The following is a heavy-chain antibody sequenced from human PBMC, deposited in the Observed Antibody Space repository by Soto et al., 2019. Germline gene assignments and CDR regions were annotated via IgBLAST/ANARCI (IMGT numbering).Heavy chain of an antibody. J-gene: IGHJ4*02. CDR2: ISYDGSNK. V-gene: IGHV3-30*18. Sequence: QVQLVESGGGVVQPGRSLRLSCAASGFTFSSYGMHWVRQAPGKGLEWVAVISYDGSNKYYADSVKGRFTISRDNSKNTLYLQMNSLRAEDTAVYYCAKDIPRFPIGEGGDYWGQGTLVTVSS. D-gene: IGHD3-10*01. CDR3: AKDIPRFPIGEGGDY. CDR1: GFTFSSYG.